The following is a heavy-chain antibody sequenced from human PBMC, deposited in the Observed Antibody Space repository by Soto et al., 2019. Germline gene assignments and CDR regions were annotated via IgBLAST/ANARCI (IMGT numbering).Heavy chain of an antibody. D-gene: IGHD4-17*01. CDR2: IKQDGSEK. Sequence: GGSLRLSCAASGFTFSSYWMSWVRQAPGKGLEWVANIKQDGSEKYYVDSVKGRFTISRDNAKNSLYLQMNSLRAEDTAVYYCARVSNLDYVMYDYWGQGTLVTVSS. J-gene: IGHJ4*02. CDR1: GFTFSSYW. V-gene: IGHV3-7*03. CDR3: ARVSNLDYVMYDY.